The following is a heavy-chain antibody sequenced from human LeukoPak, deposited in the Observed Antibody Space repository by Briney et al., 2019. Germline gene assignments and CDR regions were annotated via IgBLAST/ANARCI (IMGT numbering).Heavy chain of an antibody. V-gene: IGHV1-69*13. CDR3: ARDLGATTVTTS. Sequence: ASVKVSCKASGGTFSSYAISWVRQAPGQGLEWMGGIIPIFGTANYAQKFQGRVTITADESTSTAYMKLSSLRSEDTAVYYCARDLGATTVTTSWGQGTLVTVSS. CDR1: GGTFSSYA. D-gene: IGHD4-17*01. J-gene: IGHJ4*02. CDR2: IIPIFGTA.